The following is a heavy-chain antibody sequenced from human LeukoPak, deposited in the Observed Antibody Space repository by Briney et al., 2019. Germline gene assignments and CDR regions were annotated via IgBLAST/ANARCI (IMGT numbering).Heavy chain of an antibody. J-gene: IGHJ4*02. Sequence: PGGSLRLSCGASGLTVKNNYMNWVRQAPGKGLEWVSGIYGDGSTYYTKSVKGRFTISRDSSKNTLYLQMNSLRAEDTAVYYCAIGSYGSGGSRYPLFDYWGRGTLVTVSS. V-gene: IGHV3-53*01. CDR3: AIGSYGSGGSRYPLFDY. D-gene: IGHD2-15*01. CDR2: IYGDGST. CDR1: GLTVKNNY.